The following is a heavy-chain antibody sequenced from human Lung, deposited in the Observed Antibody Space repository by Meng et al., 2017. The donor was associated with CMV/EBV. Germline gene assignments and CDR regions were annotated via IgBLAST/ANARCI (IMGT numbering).Heavy chain of an antibody. J-gene: IGHJ6*02. D-gene: IGHD6-6*01. Sequence: ASVKVSCKASGYTFTNYDINWVRQATGQGLEWMGWVNPNSGGTNYAQKFQGRVTMTRDTSISTAYMELSRLRSDDTAVYYCARGGGYSSSSAYGMDVWAQGTTVXVSS. CDR1: GYTFTNYD. V-gene: IGHV1-2*02. CDR3: ARGGGYSSSSAYGMDV. CDR2: VNPNSGGT.